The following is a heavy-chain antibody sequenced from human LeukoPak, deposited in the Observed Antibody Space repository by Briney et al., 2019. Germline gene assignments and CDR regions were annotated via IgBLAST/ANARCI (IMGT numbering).Heavy chain of an antibody. D-gene: IGHD3-10*01. CDR3: SRHRGDYGWGNRYYYGIYV. CDR1: GGSISSSSYY. J-gene: IGHJ6*02. Sequence: PSETLSLTCTVSGGSISSSSYYWGWIRQPPGKGLEWIGSIYYSGSTYYNPSLKSRVTISVDTSKSQFSLKLRSVTDADSDVYLCSRHRGDYGWGNRYYYGIYVWGQGTTVTVSS. V-gene: IGHV4-39*01. CDR2: IYYSGST.